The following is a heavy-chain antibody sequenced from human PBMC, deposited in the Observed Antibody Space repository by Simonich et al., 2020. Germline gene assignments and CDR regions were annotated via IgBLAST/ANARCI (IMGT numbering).Heavy chain of an antibody. CDR2: INHSGST. J-gene: IGHJ4*02. CDR3: ARHLQLGPFDY. Sequence: QVQLQQWGAGLLKPSETLSLTCAVYGESYSGYYWGWIRQPPGKGLEWIGEINHSGSTNHNPPLKSRGTITVDTSKKQFSQKLSSVTAADTAGYYCARHLQLGPFDYWGQGTLVTVSS. CDR1: GESYSGYY. D-gene: IGHD1-1*01. V-gene: IGHV4-34*01.